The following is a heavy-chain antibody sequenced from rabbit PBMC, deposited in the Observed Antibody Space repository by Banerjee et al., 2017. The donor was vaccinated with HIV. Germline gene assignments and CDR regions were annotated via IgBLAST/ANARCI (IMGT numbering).Heavy chain of an antibody. CDR1: GFSFSISSY. D-gene: IGHD1-1*01. CDR2: VYTGSGVT. V-gene: IGHV1S40*01. CDR3: ARDLAAVIGWNFGL. J-gene: IGHJ4*01. Sequence: QSLEESGGGLVQPEGSLALTCTASGFSFSISSYMCWVRQAPGKGLEWIGYVYTGSGVTWSANWVNGRFTISKTSSTTVTLKLNSLTAADTATYFCARDLAAVIGWNFGLWGPGTLVTVS.